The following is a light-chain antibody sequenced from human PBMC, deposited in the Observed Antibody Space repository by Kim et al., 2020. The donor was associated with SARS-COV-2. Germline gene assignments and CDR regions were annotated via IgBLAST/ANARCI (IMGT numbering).Light chain of an antibody. V-gene: IGLV1-44*01. CDR2: VNT. J-gene: IGLJ2*01. CDR1: SSNIGSND. CDR3: ATWDDRLNGVV. Sequence: QRVTIPCSGSSSNIGSNDVNWYQQFPGTAPKLLVSVNTHRPSGVPDRFSASKSGTSASLAISGLQSEDEADYYCATWDDRLNGVVFGGGTQLTVL.